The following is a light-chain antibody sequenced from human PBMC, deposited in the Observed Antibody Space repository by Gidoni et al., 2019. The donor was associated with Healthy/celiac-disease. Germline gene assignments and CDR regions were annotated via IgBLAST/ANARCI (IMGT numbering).Light chain of an antibody. CDR3: QQYNSYLALT. V-gene: IGKV1-5*03. Sequence: DIQMTQSPSTLSASVGDRVTITCRASQSISSWLAWYQQNPGKAPKLLIYKASSLESGVPSRFSGSGSGTEFPLTISSLPPDDFATYYCQQYNSYLALTFGGGTKVEIK. CDR2: KAS. J-gene: IGKJ4*01. CDR1: QSISSW.